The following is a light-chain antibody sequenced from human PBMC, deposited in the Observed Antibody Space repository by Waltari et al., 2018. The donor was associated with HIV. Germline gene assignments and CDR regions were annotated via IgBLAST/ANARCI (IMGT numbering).Light chain of an antibody. V-gene: IGLV2-14*03. CDR1: SSDVGGYNY. CDR2: DVS. Sequence: QSALTQPASVSGSPGQSITISCTGTSSDVGGYNYVSWYQQHPGKAPKLMIYDVSNRPSVFSKRFSGSKSGNTASLTSSGLQAEDEADYYCSSYTSSSTLRVFGTGTKVTVL. CDR3: SSYTSSSTLRV. J-gene: IGLJ1*01.